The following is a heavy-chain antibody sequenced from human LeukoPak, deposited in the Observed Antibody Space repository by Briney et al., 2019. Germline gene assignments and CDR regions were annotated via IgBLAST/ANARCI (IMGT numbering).Heavy chain of an antibody. CDR1: GFIFNNYG. Sequence: GGSLRLSCAASGFIFNNYGMHWVRQAPGRGLEWVALLWYDGTNENYADSVKGRFTISRDNSKNTMYLQMNNLRAEDTAVYYCARRGTPNAFDLWGQGTMVTVSS. D-gene: IGHD3-16*01. CDR3: ARRGTPNAFDL. J-gene: IGHJ3*01. V-gene: IGHV3-33*01. CDR2: LWYDGTNE.